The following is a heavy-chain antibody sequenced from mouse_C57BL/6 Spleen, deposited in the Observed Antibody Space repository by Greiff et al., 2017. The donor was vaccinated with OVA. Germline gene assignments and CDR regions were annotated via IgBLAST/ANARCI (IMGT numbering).Heavy chain of an antibody. CDR1: GYAFSSSW. CDR2: IYPGDGDT. V-gene: IGHV1-82*01. Sequence: QVQLQQSGPELVKPGASVKISCKASGYAFSSSWMNWVKQRPGKGLEWIGRIYPGDGDTNYNGKFKGTATLTADKSSSTAYMQLSSLTSEDSAVYFCARFGNGAMDDRGQGPPVTGSS. CDR3: ARFGNGAMDD. J-gene: IGHJ4*01. D-gene: IGHD2-1*01.